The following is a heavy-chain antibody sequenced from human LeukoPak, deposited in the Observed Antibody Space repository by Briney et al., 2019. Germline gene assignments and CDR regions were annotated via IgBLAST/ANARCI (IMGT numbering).Heavy chain of an antibody. V-gene: IGHV1-18*01. Sequence: ASVKVSCKASGYTFTSYGISWVRQAPGQGLEWMGWISAYKDNTNYAQTLQGRVTMTTDTFTSTAYMELRSLRSDDKDVYYCAKDRGVLRYFDWLLTDYGMDVWGQGTTVTVSS. CDR3: AKDRGVLRYFDWLLTDYGMDV. J-gene: IGHJ6*02. CDR1: GYTFTSYG. CDR2: ISAYKDNT. D-gene: IGHD3-9*01.